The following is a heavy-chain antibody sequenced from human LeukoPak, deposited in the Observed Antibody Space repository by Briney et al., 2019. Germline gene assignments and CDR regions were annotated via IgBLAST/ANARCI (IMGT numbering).Heavy chain of an antibody. CDR3: ARASLGSHCSGCCCYAWHFDL. J-gene: IGHJ2*01. CDR1: GGSFSDYY. CDR2: INLIGST. Sequence: PSETLSLTCAVYGGSFSDYYWSWIRQPPGKGLEWIGEINLIGSTNYNPSLKSRVTISVDTSKNQFSLELSSVTAADTAVYYCARASLGSHCSGCCCYAWHFDLWGRGTLVTSST. D-gene: IGHD2-15*01. V-gene: IGHV4-34*01.